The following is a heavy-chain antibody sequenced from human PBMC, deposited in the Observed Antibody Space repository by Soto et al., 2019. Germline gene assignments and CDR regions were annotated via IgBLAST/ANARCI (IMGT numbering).Heavy chain of an antibody. CDR2: IYYSGST. J-gene: IGHJ4*01. V-gene: IGHV4-31*03. Sequence: PSETLSLTCTVSGGSISRGGYYWSWIRQHPGKGLEWIGYIYYSGSTYYNPSLKSRVTISVDTSKNQLSLKLSSVTAADTAVYYCARDLLKQTGTYDYWGQGTLVTVPS. CDR3: ARDLLKQTGTYDY. CDR1: GGSISRGGYY. D-gene: IGHD1-7*01.